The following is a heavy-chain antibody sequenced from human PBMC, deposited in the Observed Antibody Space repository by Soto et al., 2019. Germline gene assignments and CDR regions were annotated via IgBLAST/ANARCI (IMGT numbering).Heavy chain of an antibody. D-gene: IGHD2-21*02. CDR3: ARVAYCGGDCYLNFDY. Sequence: QVQPVQSEAEVKKPGSSVKVSCKASGGTFSSYAISWVRQAPGQGLEWMGGIIPIFGTANYAQKFQGRVTITADESTSTAYMELSSLRSEDTAVYYCARVAYCGGDCYLNFDYWGQGTLVTVSS. V-gene: IGHV1-69*01. CDR1: GGTFSSYA. CDR2: IIPIFGTA. J-gene: IGHJ4*02.